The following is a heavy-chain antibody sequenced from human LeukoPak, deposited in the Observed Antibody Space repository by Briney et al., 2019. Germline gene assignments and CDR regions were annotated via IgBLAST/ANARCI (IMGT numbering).Heavy chain of an antibody. CDR1: GYSLTELS. J-gene: IGHJ4*02. CDR2: FDPQNGET. V-gene: IGHV1-24*01. D-gene: IGHD5-24*01. Sequence: GASVKVSCKVSGYSLTELSMYWVRQAPGKGLEWIGSFDPQNGETIYAQKFQGRVTMTEDASTDTAYMELSSLKSEDTAVFYCVIPQYSDGYLYWGQGTLVTVSS. CDR3: VIPQYSDGYLY.